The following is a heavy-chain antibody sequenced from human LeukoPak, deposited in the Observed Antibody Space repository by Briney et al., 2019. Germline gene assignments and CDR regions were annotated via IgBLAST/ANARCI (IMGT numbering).Heavy chain of an antibody. D-gene: IGHD3-16*02. V-gene: IGHV4-31*03. J-gene: IGHJ4*02. CDR1: GGSISSGGYY. CDR2: IYYSGST. Sequence: SETLSLTSTVSGGSISSGGYYWSWIRQHPGKGLEWIGYIYYSGSTYYNPSLKSRVTISVDTSKNQFSLKLSSVSAADTAVYYCARGNYDWGSYRYTRYYFDYWGQGTLVTVSS. CDR3: ARGNYDWGSYRYTRYYFDY.